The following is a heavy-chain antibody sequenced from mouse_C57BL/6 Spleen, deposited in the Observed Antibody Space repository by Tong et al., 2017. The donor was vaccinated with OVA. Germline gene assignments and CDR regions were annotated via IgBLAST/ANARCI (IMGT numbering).Heavy chain of an antibody. V-gene: IGHV5-17*01. CDR2: ISSGSSTI. CDR1: GFTFSDYG. J-gene: IGHJ1*03. Sequence: EVQLQESGGGLVKPGGSLKLSCAASGFTFSDYGMHWVRQAPEKGLEWVAYISSGSSTIYYADTVKGRFTISRDNAKNTLFLQMTSLRSEDTAMYYCARGYDGYFDVWGTGTTVTVSS. D-gene: IGHD2-3*01. CDR3: ARGYDGYFDV.